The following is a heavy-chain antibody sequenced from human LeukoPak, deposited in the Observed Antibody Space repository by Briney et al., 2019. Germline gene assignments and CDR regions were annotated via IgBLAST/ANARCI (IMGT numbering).Heavy chain of an antibody. CDR2: IYYSGST. Sequence: SETLSLTCTVSGDSLSTYSWSWLRQPPGKGLEYIGYIYYSGSTNYNPSLKSRVPMSVDTSKNQFSLKLNSVTAADTAVYYCVGEKNYWGTPYWGQGTLVTVSS. J-gene: IGHJ4*02. CDR3: VGEKNYWGTPY. CDR1: GDSLSTYS. D-gene: IGHD1-7*01. V-gene: IGHV4-59*08.